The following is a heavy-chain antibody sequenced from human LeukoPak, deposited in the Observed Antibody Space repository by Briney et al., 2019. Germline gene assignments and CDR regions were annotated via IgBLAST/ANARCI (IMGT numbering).Heavy chain of an antibody. J-gene: IGHJ4*02. Sequence: PSETLSLTCSVSVGSVSNYYWSWIRQPPGKGLEWIGYVYYTGSTNYNPSLKSRVTMFEDKSKNQFSLRLYSVTVADTAVYYCARHFAYSSSSYCDYWGQGSLVTVSS. D-gene: IGHD6-6*01. V-gene: IGHV4-59*08. CDR1: VGSVSNYY. CDR3: ARHFAYSSSSYCDY. CDR2: VYYTGST.